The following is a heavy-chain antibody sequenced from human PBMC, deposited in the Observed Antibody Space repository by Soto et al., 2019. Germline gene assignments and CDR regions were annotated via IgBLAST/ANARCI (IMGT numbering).Heavy chain of an antibody. CDR3: ARYNAASGTYYFDY. CDR2: INHRGSA. V-gene: IGHV4-4*02. CDR1: GASVSSTYW. Sequence: PSETLSLTCAVSGASVSSTYWWSWVRQPPGKGPEWIGEINHRGSANYNPNLKSRVTITVDISKSQFSLRLTSVTAADTAVYYCARYNAASGTYYFDYWGQGALVT. J-gene: IGHJ4*02. D-gene: IGHD6-13*01.